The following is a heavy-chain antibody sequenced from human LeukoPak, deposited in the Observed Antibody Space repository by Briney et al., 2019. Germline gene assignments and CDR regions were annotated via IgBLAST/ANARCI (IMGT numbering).Heavy chain of an antibody. V-gene: IGHV4-38-2*02. Sequence: PSETLSLTCTVSGYSISSGYYWGWIRQPPGKGLEWIGSIYYSGSTYYNPSLKSRVTISVDTSKNQFSLKLSSVTAADTAVYYCARHIDYWGQGTLVTVSS. J-gene: IGHJ4*02. CDR3: ARHIDY. CDR2: IYYSGST. CDR1: GYSISSGYY.